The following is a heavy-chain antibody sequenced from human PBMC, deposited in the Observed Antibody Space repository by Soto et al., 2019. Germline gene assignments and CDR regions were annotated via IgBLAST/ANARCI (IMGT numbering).Heavy chain of an antibody. CDR2: ITGNAANT. CDR1: RFTFGGYA. CDR3: AKAARDCGGDCYSSYFDS. Sequence: GSLRLSCSASRFTFGGYAMSWVRQAPGKGLEWVSGITGNAANTVYADSVKGRFTISRDNSKNALYLQLNSLRAEDTAVYFCAKAARDCGGDCYSSYFDSWGQGALVTVSS. V-gene: IGHV3-23*01. D-gene: IGHD2-21*02. J-gene: IGHJ4*02.